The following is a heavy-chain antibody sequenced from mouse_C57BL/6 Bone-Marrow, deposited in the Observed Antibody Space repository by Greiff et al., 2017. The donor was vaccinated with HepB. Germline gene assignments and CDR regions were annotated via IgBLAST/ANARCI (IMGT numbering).Heavy chain of an antibody. V-gene: IGHV14-4*01. CDR1: GFNIKDDY. J-gene: IGHJ1*03. Sequence: EVQLQQSGAELVRPGASVKLSCTASGFNIKDDYMHWVKQRPEQGLEWIGWIDPENGDTEYASKFQGKATITADTSSNTAYLQLSSLTSEDTAVYYCTTYHNGGYGSSYWYFDVWGTGTTVTVSS. CDR3: TTYHNGGYGSSYWYFDV. CDR2: IDPENGDT. D-gene: IGHD1-1*01.